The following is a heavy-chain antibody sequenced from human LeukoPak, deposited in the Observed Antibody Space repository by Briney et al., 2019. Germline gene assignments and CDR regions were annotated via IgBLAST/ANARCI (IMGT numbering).Heavy chain of an antibody. CDR3: ARGKVGVGLLYNYYYYYYMDV. Sequence: SETLSLTCAVYGGSFSGYYWSWIRQPPGKGLEWIGEINHSGSTNYNPSLKSRVTISVDTSKNQFSLKLSSVTAADTAVYYCARGKVGVGLLYNYYYYYYMDVWGKGTTVTVSS. J-gene: IGHJ6*03. D-gene: IGHD2-15*01. CDR2: INHSGST. V-gene: IGHV4-34*01. CDR1: GGSFSGYY.